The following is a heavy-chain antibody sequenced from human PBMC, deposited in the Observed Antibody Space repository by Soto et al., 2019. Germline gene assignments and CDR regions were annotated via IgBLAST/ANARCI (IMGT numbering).Heavy chain of an antibody. Sequence: GGSLRLSCAASGFTFSSYSMNWVRQAPGKGLEWVSSISSSSSYIYYADSVKGRFTISRDNAKNSLYLQMNSLRAEDTAVYYCARDSGPNYYGSGSYYSQYYYYMDVWGKGTTVTVSS. J-gene: IGHJ6*03. V-gene: IGHV3-21*01. CDR1: GFTFSSYS. CDR3: ARDSGPNYYGSGSYYSQYYYYMDV. D-gene: IGHD3-10*01. CDR2: ISSSSSYI.